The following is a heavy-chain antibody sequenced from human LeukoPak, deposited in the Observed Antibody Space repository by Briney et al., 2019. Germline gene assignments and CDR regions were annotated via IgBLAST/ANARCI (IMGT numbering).Heavy chain of an antibody. V-gene: IGHV1-69*04. CDR2: IIPILGIA. D-gene: IGHD3-22*01. CDR3: AREITMIVIRRNAFDI. Sequence: ASVKVSCKASGGTFSSYAISWVRQAPGQGLEWMGRIIPILGIANYAQKFQGRVTITADKSTSTAYMELSSLRSEDTAVYYCAREITMIVIRRNAFDIRGQGTMVTVSS. CDR1: GGTFSSYA. J-gene: IGHJ3*02.